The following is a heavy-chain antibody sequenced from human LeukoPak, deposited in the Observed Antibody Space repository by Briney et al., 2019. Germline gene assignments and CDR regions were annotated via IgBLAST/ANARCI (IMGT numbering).Heavy chain of an antibody. Sequence: KPSETLSLTCTGSGGTISSFYWRWIRQPPGQGLEGIGYTYYSGSTNYKPSLGRRTIISVDTSKNQFSLQRSPVSGAVAAVYYCARHKVLRYFDWLFPTAGYYGMDVWGKGTTVTVSS. J-gene: IGHJ6*04. D-gene: IGHD3-9*01. V-gene: IGHV4-59*01. CDR1: GGTISSFY. CDR3: ARHKVLRYFDWLFPTAGYYGMDV. CDR2: TYYSGST.